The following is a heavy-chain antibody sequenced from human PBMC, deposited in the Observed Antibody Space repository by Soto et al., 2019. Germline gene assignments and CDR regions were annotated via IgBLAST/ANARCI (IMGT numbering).Heavy chain of an antibody. Sequence: EVQLVESGGGLVQPGRSLRLSCAASGFTFDDYAMHWVRQAPGKGLEWVSGISWNSGSIGYADSVKGRFTISRDNAKNSLYLQMNSLRAEETALYYCAQAVYYDILTGWFYYWGQGTLVTVSS. V-gene: IGHV3-9*01. CDR2: ISWNSGSI. CDR3: AQAVYYDILTGWFYY. CDR1: GFTFDDYA. D-gene: IGHD3-9*01. J-gene: IGHJ4*02.